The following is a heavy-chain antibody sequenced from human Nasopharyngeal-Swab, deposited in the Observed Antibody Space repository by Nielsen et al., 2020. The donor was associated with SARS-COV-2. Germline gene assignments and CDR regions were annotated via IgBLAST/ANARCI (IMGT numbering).Heavy chain of an antibody. Sequence: SETLSLTCTVSGGSISSGDYYWSWIRQLPGKGLEWIGYIYRLGGTSYDPSLKSRVTISLDASNNQFSLRLSSVTAADTAVYFCARGAQEYSSPSEYYFFPMDVWGQGTTVTVSS. J-gene: IGHJ6*02. CDR1: GGSISSGDYY. CDR3: ARGAQEYSSPSEYYFFPMDV. CDR2: IYRLGGT. D-gene: IGHD6-6*01. V-gene: IGHV4-31*03.